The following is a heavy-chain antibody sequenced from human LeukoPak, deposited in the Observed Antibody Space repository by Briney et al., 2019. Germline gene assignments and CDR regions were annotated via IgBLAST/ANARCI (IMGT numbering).Heavy chain of an antibody. D-gene: IGHD6-13*01. J-gene: IGHJ4*02. Sequence: ASVKVSCKASGYTFARYYIHWVRQAPGQGLEWMGIINPSGGSTRYAQKFQGRVTMTRDTSTSTVYMELSSLRSDDTAVYYCASKAAGTDYWGQGTLVTVSS. CDR1: GYTFARYY. V-gene: IGHV1-46*01. CDR3: ASKAAGTDY. CDR2: INPSGGST.